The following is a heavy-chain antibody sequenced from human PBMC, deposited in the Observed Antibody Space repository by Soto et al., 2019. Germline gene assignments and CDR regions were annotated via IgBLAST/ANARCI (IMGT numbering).Heavy chain of an antibody. CDR1: GFTFSSYS. CDR3: VYIPYGCSSTSCYPYYYYGMDV. Sequence: PGGSLRLSCAASGFTFSSYSMNWVRQAPGKGLEWVSSISSSSSYIYYADSVKGRFTISRDNAKNSLYLQMNSLRAEDTAVYYCVYIPYGCSSTSCYPYYYYGMDVWGQGTTVTVSS. CDR2: ISSSSSYI. D-gene: IGHD2-2*01. V-gene: IGHV3-21*01. J-gene: IGHJ6*02.